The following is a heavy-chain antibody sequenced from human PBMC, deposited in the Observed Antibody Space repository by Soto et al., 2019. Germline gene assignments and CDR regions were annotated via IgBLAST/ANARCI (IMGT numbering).Heavy chain of an antibody. V-gene: IGHV4-61*01. Sequence: PSETLSLTCTVSGGSISSSSYYWSWIRQPPGKGLEWIGYIYYSGSTNYNPSLKSRVTISVDTSKNQFSLKLSSVTAADTAVYYCARGYNSYYDSSGYYQFDYWGQGTLVTVSS. J-gene: IGHJ4*02. D-gene: IGHD3-22*01. CDR3: ARGYNSYYDSSGYYQFDY. CDR2: IYYSGST. CDR1: GGSISSSSYY.